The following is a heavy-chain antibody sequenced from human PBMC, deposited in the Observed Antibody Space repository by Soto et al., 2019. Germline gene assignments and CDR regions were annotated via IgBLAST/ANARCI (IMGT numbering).Heavy chain of an antibody. D-gene: IGHD1-1*01. CDR3: EKERIGIQGRFDY. CDR2: IIPSATT. V-gene: IGHV3-23*01. J-gene: IGHJ4*02. CDR1: VLTLSSSW. Sequence: GGSVRLSCTASVLTLSSSWLSWVRQAPGKGLEWVALIIPSATTYYADPVKGRFTISRDNSKNTVYLEMNSLKSDDTAVYYCEKERIGIQGRFDYSGPGTLVTIFS.